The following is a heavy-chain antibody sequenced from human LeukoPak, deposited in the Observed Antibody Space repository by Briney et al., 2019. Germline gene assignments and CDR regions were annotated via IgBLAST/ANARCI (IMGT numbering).Heavy chain of an antibody. CDR3: ARGESKRYSGYDYYVMDV. CDR2: INYSGST. Sequence: PSETLSLTCTVSGGSISSYYWSWIRQPPGKGLEWIGYINYSGSTNYNPSLKRRVTISVDTSKNQFSLKVSSVTAADTAVHYCARGESKRYSGYDYYVMDVWGQGATVTVSS. J-gene: IGHJ6*02. D-gene: IGHD5-12*01. V-gene: IGHV4-59*01. CDR1: GGSISSYY.